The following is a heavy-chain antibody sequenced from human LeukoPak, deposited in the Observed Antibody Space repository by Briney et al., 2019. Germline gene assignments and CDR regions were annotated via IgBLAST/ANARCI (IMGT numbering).Heavy chain of an antibody. D-gene: IGHD6-19*01. Sequence: GASVKVSCKASGYSFTDYSLHWVRQAPGQGLEWVGQINPNSGGTNYAQKFRGRVTVTRDTSISTAYMELSSLRSDDTAVYYCARVRIGVAGNAFDIWGQGTVVTVSS. V-gene: IGHV1-2*06. CDR2: INPNSGGT. CDR3: ARVRIGVAGNAFDI. CDR1: GYSFTDYS. J-gene: IGHJ3*02.